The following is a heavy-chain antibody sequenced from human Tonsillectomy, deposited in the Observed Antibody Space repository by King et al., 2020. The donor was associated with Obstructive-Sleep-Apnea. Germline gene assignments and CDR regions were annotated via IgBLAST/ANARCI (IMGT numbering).Heavy chain of an antibody. J-gene: IGHJ4*02. CDR2: ISGSGVST. V-gene: IGHV3-23*04. CDR3: AKSTGVATRGYDY. CDR1: GFTFSSYA. D-gene: IGHD5-12*01. Sequence: ELQLVQSGGGLVQPGGSLRLSCAASGFTFSSYAMSWVRQAPGKGLEWVSDISGSGVSTYYADSVKGRFTISRDNSKNTLYLQMNSLGAEDTAVYYCAKSTGVATRGYDYWGQGTLVTVSS.